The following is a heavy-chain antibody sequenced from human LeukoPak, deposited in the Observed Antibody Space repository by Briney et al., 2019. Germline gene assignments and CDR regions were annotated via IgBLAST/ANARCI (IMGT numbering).Heavy chain of an antibody. Sequence: GASVKVSCKVSGYTLTELSMHWVRQAPGKGLEWMGGFDPDDGETIYAQKFQGRVTMTEDTSTDTAYMELSSLRSEDTAVYYCATAGRIAAAGTRYYYYYMDVWGKGTTVTVSS. CDR1: GYTLTELS. CDR2: FDPDDGET. CDR3: ATAGRIAAAGTRYYYYYMDV. D-gene: IGHD6-13*01. V-gene: IGHV1-24*01. J-gene: IGHJ6*03.